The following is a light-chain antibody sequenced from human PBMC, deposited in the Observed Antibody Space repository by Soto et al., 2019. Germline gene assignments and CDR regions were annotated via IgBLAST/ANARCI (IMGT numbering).Light chain of an antibody. CDR1: QSISSY. Sequence: DIQMTQSPSSLSASVGDRVTITCRASQSISSYLNWYQQKPGKAPKLLIYAASSSQSGVPSRFSGSGSGTDFTLTISSLQPEDFATYYCQQSYSNPPTFGQGTKV. CDR3: QQSYSNPPT. CDR2: AAS. J-gene: IGKJ1*01. V-gene: IGKV1-39*01.